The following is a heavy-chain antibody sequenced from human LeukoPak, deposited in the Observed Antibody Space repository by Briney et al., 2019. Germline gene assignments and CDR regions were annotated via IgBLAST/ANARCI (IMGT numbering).Heavy chain of an antibody. Sequence: SSETLSLTCTVSGGCISSGGYYWSWIRQHPGKGLEWIGYIYYSGSTYYNPSLKSRVTISVDTSKNQFSLRLSSVTAADTAVYYCARVRGYCSSTTCYYDYWAREPWSPSPQ. CDR1: GGCISSGGYY. D-gene: IGHD2-2*01. V-gene: IGHV4-31*03. J-gene: IGHJ4*02. CDR3: ARVRGYCSSTTCYYDY. CDR2: IYYSGST.